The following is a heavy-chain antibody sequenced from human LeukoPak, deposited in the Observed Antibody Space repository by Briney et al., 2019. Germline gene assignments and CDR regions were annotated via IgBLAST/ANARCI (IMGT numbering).Heavy chain of an antibody. Sequence: PSETLSLTCTVPGVSISSSNSYWGWIRQPPGKGLEWIGSIYYSGNTYYNASLKSQVSISIDTSKNQFSLKLSSVTAADAAVYYCARVYSSKTVDYWGQGTLVTVSS. D-gene: IGHD6-13*01. V-gene: IGHV4-39*01. J-gene: IGHJ4*02. CDR3: ARVYSSKTVDY. CDR2: IYYSGNT. CDR1: GVSISSSNSY.